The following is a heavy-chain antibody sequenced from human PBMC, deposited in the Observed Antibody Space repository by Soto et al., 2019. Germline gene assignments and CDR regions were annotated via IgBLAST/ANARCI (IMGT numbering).Heavy chain of an antibody. CDR2: INHSGST. Sequence: PSETLSLTCAVYGGSFSGYYWSWIRQPPGKGLEWIGEINHSGSTNYNPSLKSRVTISVDTSKNQFSLKLSSVTAADTAVYYCARSKRYDSDIHMRSYYFDYWGQGTLVTVSS. D-gene: IGHD3-22*01. CDR1: GGSFSGYY. J-gene: IGHJ4*02. V-gene: IGHV4-34*01. CDR3: ARSKRYDSDIHMRSYYFDY.